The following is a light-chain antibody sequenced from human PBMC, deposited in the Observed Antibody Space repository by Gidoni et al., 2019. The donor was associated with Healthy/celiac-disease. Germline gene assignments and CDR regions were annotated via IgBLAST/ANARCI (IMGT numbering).Light chain of an antibody. CDR1: QGIRND. CDR2: AAS. J-gene: IGKJ1*01. Sequence: AIQMTQSPSSLSASVGDRVTITCRASQGIRNDLGWYQQKPGKAPKLLIYAASSFQSGVPSSFIRSGSATAFTLPISSLQPEDFATYYCLQDYNYPRPFGQGTKVEIK. V-gene: IGKV1-6*01. CDR3: LQDYNYPRP.